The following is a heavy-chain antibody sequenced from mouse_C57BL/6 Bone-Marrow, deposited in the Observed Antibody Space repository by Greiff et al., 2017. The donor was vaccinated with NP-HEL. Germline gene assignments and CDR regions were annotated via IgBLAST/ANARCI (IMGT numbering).Heavy chain of an antibody. CDR1: GYAFSSSW. J-gene: IGHJ2*01. CDR3: ARCRVYFDY. V-gene: IGHV1-82*01. Sequence: VQLQQSGPELVKPGASVKISCKASGYAFSSSWMNWVKQRPGKGLEWIGRIYPGDGDTNYNGKFKGKATLTADKSSSTAYMQLSSLTSEDSAVYFCARCRVYFDYWGQGTTLTVSS. D-gene: IGHD3-3*01. CDR2: IYPGDGDT.